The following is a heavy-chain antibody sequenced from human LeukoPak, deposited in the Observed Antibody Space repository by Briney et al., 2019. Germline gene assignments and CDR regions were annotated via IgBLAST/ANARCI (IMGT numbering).Heavy chain of an antibody. CDR2: ISSSSSTT. D-gene: IGHD5-12*01. Sequence: GGSLRLSCAASGFTFSSYSMNWVRQAPGKGLEWVSYISSSSSTTYYADSVKGRFTISRDNAKNSLYLQMDSLRVDDTAIYYCARGLLEWLRLETYSFDYWGQGTLVTVSS. V-gene: IGHV3-48*01. CDR1: GFTFSSYS. CDR3: ARGLLEWLRLETYSFDY. J-gene: IGHJ4*02.